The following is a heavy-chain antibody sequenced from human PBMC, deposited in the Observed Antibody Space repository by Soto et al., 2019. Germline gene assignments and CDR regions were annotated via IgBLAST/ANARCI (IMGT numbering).Heavy chain of an antibody. D-gene: IGHD3-16*02. Sequence: EVQLLESGGGLVQPGGSRRLSCAASGFTFSSYAMSWVRQAPGKGLEWVSAISGSGGSTYYADSVKGRFTISRDNSKNTLYLQMNSLRAEDTAVYYCAKSGEAITFGGVVVIPYFDYWGQGTLVTVSS. J-gene: IGHJ4*02. CDR3: AKSGEAITFGGVVVIPYFDY. V-gene: IGHV3-23*01. CDR2: ISGSGGST. CDR1: GFTFSSYA.